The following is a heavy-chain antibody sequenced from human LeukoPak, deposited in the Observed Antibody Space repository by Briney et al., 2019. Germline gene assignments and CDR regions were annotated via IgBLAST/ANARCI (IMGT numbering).Heavy chain of an antibody. Sequence: PGGSLRLSCAASGFTVSSNYMSWVRQAPGKGLEWVSVIYSGGSTYYADSVKGRFTISRDNSKNTLYLQMNSLRAEDTAVYYCARAFSSSWYWFDPWGQGTLVTVSS. J-gene: IGHJ5*02. CDR3: ARAFSSSWYWFDP. D-gene: IGHD6-13*01. V-gene: IGHV3-53*01. CDR2: IYSGGST. CDR1: GFTVSSNY.